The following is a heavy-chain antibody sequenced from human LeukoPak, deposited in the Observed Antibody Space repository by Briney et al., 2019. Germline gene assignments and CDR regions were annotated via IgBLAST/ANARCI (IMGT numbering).Heavy chain of an antibody. V-gene: IGHV3-21*01. CDR2: ISSSSSYI. Sequence: PGGSLRLSCAASGFTFSSYSMNWVRQAPGKGLEWVSSISSSSSYIYYADSVKGRFTISRDNAKNSLYLQMNSLRAEDTAVYYCARDSTVGAIAPPDYWGQGTLGTVSA. D-gene: IGHD1-26*01. J-gene: IGHJ4*02. CDR3: ARDSTVGAIAPPDY. CDR1: GFTFSSYS.